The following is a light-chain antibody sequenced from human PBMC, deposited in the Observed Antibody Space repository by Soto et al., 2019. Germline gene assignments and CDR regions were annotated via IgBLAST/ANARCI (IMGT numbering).Light chain of an antibody. CDR3: RQYGGSPPRT. CDR2: GAS. CDR1: QSVTSSY. V-gene: IGKV3-20*01. Sequence: VLTQSPGTLSLSPGERATLSCRASQSVTSSYLAWYQQKPGQAPRLLIYGASSRATGIPDRFSGSGSGTDFSLTISRLEPEDFAVYYCRQYGGSPPRTFGGGTPVEIK. J-gene: IGKJ4*01.